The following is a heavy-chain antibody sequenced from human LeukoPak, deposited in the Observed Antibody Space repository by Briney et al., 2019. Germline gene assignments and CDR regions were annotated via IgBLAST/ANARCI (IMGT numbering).Heavy chain of an antibody. Sequence: PGGSLRLSCAASGFTFSSYGMHWVRQTPGKGLEWVAVIWYDGSNKYYADSVKGRFTISRDNSKNTLYLQMNSLRAEDTAVYYCAREGDSSGYFDYWGQGTLVTVSS. CDR1: GFTFSSYG. CDR3: AREGDSSGYFDY. D-gene: IGHD3-22*01. J-gene: IGHJ4*02. CDR2: IWYDGSNK. V-gene: IGHV3-33*01.